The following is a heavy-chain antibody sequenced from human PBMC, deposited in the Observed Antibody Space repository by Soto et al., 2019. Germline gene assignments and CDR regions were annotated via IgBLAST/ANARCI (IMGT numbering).Heavy chain of an antibody. Sequence: PGGSLRLSCAASGFTFSSYSMNWVRQAPGKGLEWASSISSSSSYIYYADSAEGRFTISRDNAKNSLYLQMNSLRAEDTAVYYCARDYCSGGSCYGGAFDYWGQGTLVTVSS. CDR1: GFTFSSYS. CDR2: ISSSSSYI. J-gene: IGHJ4*02. D-gene: IGHD2-15*01. V-gene: IGHV3-21*01. CDR3: ARDYCSGGSCYGGAFDY.